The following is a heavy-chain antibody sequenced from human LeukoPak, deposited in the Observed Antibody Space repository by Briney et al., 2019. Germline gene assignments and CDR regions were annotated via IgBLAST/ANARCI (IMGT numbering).Heavy chain of an antibody. CDR2: IISSSRYI. CDR1: GFTFSSDS. CDR3: ARDQARPHYYGSGSYYNEGYFDY. Sequence: PGGSLRLSCAASGFTFSSDSMNWVRQAPGKGLEWVSSIISSSRYIYSAASVKGRFTISRDNDKNSLYLKMNSLRAEDTAVYYCARDQARPHYYGSGSYYNEGYFDYWGQGTLVTVSS. V-gene: IGHV3-21*01. J-gene: IGHJ4*02. D-gene: IGHD3-10*01.